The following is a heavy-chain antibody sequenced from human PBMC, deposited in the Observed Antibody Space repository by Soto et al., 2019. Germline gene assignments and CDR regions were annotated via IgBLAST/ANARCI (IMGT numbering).Heavy chain of an antibody. V-gene: IGHV3-64*01. J-gene: IGHJ4*02. CDR2: ISSDGGST. D-gene: IGHD1-7*01. CDR3: ARGSITGTTALFDY. Sequence: PGGSLRLSCAASGFTFSSYAMHWVRQAPGKGLEYVSAISSDGGSTYYANSVKGRFTISRDNSKNTLYLQVGSLRAEDMPVYFCARGSITGTTALFDYWGQGTLVTVSS. CDR1: GFTFSSYA.